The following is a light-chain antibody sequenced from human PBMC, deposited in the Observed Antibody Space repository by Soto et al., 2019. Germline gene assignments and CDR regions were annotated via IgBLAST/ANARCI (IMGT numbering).Light chain of an antibody. J-gene: IGKJ3*01. CDR1: QDIKTY. V-gene: IGKV1-9*01. Sequence: IQLTQSPSSLSASVGDRVSITCRASQDIKTYLAWYQQKQGKAPKLLISGTFTLQSGVPSRFNGSGSGTDFTLTISRLQPEDFATYSCQHLNNYPPFTFGPGTKLDLE. CDR3: QHLNNYPPFT. CDR2: GTF.